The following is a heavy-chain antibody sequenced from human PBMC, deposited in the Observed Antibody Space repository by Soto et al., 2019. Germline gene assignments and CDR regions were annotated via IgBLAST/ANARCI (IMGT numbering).Heavy chain of an antibody. Sequence: QLQLQESGPGLVKPSETLSLTCTVSGGSISSSSYYWGWIRQPPGKGLEWIGSIYYSGSTYYNPSLKSRVTISVDTSKNQFSLKLSSVTAADTAVYYCARQTDSGLYYDFWSGYYTDHFDYWGQGTLVTVSS. V-gene: IGHV4-39*01. CDR3: ARQTDSGLYYDFWSGYYTDHFDY. D-gene: IGHD3-3*01. J-gene: IGHJ4*02. CDR1: GGSISSSSYY. CDR2: IYYSGST.